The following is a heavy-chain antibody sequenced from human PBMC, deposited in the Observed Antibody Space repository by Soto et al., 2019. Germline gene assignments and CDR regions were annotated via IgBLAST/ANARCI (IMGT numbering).Heavy chain of an antibody. J-gene: IGHJ2*01. CDR1: GDSITRDD. CDR2: FYYSGGT. CDR3: ARDPELRGY. D-gene: IGHD1-26*01. Sequence: SETLSLTCTVSGDSITRDDWSGIRQPPGKGLEWIGCFYYSGGTNYNPSLKTRVTISIDTSKNQFSLKLSSVTAADTAVYYCARDPELRGY. V-gene: IGHV4-59*01.